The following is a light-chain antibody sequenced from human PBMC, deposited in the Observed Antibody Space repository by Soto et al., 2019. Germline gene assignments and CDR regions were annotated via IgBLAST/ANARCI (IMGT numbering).Light chain of an antibody. Sequence: DIQMTQSPSSLSASVGDRVTITCRASQTISKYLNWYQQKPGKAPKLLIYAASSSQSGVPSRFSGSGSGTGFTLTISGVQPEDFATYYCQQSYSTLWTLGQGTKVEIK. CDR3: QQSYSTLWT. J-gene: IGKJ1*01. CDR2: AAS. V-gene: IGKV1-39*01. CDR1: QTISKY.